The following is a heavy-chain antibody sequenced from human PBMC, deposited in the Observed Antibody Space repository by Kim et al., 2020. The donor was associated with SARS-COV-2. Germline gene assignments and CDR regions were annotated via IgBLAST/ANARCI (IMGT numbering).Heavy chain of an antibody. CDR3: ARDLVVVVAARNY. D-gene: IGHD2-15*01. Sequence: YASAVTARFTIARDNAKTSLYLQMNSLRAEDTAVYYCARDLVVVVAARNYWGQVTLVTVSS. J-gene: IGHJ4*02. V-gene: IGHV3-21*01.